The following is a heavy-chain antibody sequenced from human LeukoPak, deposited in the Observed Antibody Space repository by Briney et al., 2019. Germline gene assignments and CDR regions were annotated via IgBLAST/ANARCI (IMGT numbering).Heavy chain of an antibody. CDR3: ATRRQYNWFDP. V-gene: IGHV1-24*01. CDR1: GYTFTGYH. D-gene: IGHD1-14*01. CDR2: FDPEDGET. Sequence: ASVKVSCKASGYTFTGYHMHWVRQAPGKGLEWMGGFDPEDGETIYAQKFQGRVTMTEDTSTDTAYMELSSLRSEDTAVYYCATRRQYNWFDPWGQGTLVTVSS. J-gene: IGHJ5*02.